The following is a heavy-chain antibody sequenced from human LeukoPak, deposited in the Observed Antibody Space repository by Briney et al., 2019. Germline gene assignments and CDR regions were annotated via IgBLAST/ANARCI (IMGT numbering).Heavy chain of an antibody. D-gene: IGHD5-12*01. CDR3: ARSDLATITARPFEY. Sequence: WASVKVSCKASGYTFSTYGITWVRQARGQGLEWMGWISGHQGNTKYAQNFQGRVTMTIDTSTSTAYTDLRSLRSDDTAIYFCARSDLATITARPFEYWGQGTLVAVSS. J-gene: IGHJ4*02. V-gene: IGHV1-18*01. CDR1: GYTFSTYG. CDR2: ISGHQGNT.